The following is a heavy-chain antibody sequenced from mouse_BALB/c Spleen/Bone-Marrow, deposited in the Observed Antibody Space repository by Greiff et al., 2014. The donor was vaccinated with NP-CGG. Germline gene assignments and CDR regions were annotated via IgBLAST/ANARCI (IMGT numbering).Heavy chain of an antibody. CDR2: INPSNGGT. CDR3: TRPYYGYVGYAY. V-gene: IGHV1S81*02. Sequence: SGAELVKPGASVKLSCKASGYTFTSYYMYWVKQRPGQGLEWIGEINPSNGGTNFNEKFKSMATLTVDKSSSTAYMQLSSLTFEDSAIYYCTRPYYGYVGYAYWGQGTQVTVSA. D-gene: IGHD1-2*01. CDR1: GYTFTSYY. J-gene: IGHJ3*01.